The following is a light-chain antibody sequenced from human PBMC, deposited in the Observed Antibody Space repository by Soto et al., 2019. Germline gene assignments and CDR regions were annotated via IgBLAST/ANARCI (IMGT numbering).Light chain of an antibody. CDR1: QSIRDW. V-gene: IGKV1-5*03. CDR3: QHLRT. Sequence: EIQMTQSPSTMSASVGDSVTFTCRASQSIRDWLAWYQQKPGKAPKLLIYKASSLESGVPSRFSGSGSGVGTEFTLTIGSLLPDDFATYSCQHLRTFGQGTKVDIK. CDR2: KAS. J-gene: IGKJ1*01.